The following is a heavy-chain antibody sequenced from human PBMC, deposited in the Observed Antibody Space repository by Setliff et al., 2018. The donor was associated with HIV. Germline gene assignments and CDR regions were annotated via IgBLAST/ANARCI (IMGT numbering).Heavy chain of an antibody. CDR3: ARDRALRFSGSPSFNYFDS. CDR1: GGSISSSSYY. Sequence: KTSETLSLTCTVSGGSISSSSYYWGWIRQPPGKGLEWIGSIYYSGSTYYNPSLKSRVTISVDTSKNQFSLKLNSVTAADTAVYYCARDRALRFSGSPSFNYFDSWGQGMLVTVS. V-gene: IGHV4-39*02. D-gene: IGHD3-10*01. J-gene: IGHJ4*02. CDR2: IYYSGST.